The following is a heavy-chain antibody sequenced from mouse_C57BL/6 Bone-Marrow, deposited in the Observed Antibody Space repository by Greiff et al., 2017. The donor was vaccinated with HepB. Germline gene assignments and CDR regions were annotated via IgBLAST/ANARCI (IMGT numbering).Heavy chain of an antibody. CDR2: IYPGDGDT. CDR3: ARLLRGSFAY. Sequence: QVHVKQSGPELVKPGASVKISCKASGYAFSSSWMNWVKQRPGKGLEWIGRIYPGDGDTNYNGKFKGKATLTADKSSSTAYMQLSSLTSEDSAVYFWARLLRGSFAYWGQGTLVTVAA. J-gene: IGHJ3*01. D-gene: IGHD1-1*01. V-gene: IGHV1-82*01. CDR1: GYAFSSSW.